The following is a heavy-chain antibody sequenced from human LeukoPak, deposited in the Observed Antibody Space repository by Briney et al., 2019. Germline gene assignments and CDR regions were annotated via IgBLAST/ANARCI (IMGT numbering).Heavy chain of an antibody. CDR2: IYGGDIT. CDR1: GFTLSRNY. D-gene: IGHD6-19*01. V-gene: IGHV3-53*01. CDR3: ASTTSAVTVADPRDAFDV. J-gene: IGHJ3*01. Sequence: PGGSLRLSCAASGFTLSRNYVNWVRQAPGKGLEWVSVIYGGDITYYADSVKGRFTISRDNSKNTLYLQMNSLRVEDTAVYYCASTTSAVTVADPRDAFDVWGQGTMVTVSS.